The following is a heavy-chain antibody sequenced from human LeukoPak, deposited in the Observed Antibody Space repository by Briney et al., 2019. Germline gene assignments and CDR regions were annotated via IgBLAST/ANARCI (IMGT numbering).Heavy chain of an antibody. V-gene: IGHV4-34*01. D-gene: IGHD3-22*01. J-gene: IGHJ3*02. CDR3: ARPEGYYDSRDAFDI. CDR2: INHSGST. CDR1: GGSFSGYY. Sequence: SETLSLTCAVYGGSFSGYYWSWIRQPPGKGREWIGEINHSGSTNYNPSLKSRVTISVDTSKNQFSLKLSSVTAADTAVYYCARPEGYYDSRDAFDIWGQGTMVTVSS.